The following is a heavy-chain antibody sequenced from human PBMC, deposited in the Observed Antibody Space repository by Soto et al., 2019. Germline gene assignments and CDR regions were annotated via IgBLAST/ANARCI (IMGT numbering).Heavy chain of an antibody. CDR3: ARERSAAGTGWFDP. CDR2: MNPNRGNT. CDR1: GYTFTSYD. D-gene: IGHD6-13*01. Sequence: QVQLVQSGAEVKKPGASVKVSCKASGYTFTSYDINWVRQATGQGLEWMGWMNPNRGNTGYAQKCQGRVTMTRNTSISTAYMELSSLRSEDTAVYYCARERSAAGTGWFDPWGQGTLVTVSS. J-gene: IGHJ5*02. V-gene: IGHV1-8*01.